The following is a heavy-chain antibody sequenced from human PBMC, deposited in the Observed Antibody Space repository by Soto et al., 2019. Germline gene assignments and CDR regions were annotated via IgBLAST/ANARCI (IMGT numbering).Heavy chain of an antibody. J-gene: IGHJ5*02. CDR3: ARVPYYGGMVGEVMA. D-gene: IGHD3-16*01. V-gene: IGHV4-30-4*01. Sequence: QVQLQESGPGLVKPSQTLSLTCTVSGGSISSGDYYWSWIRQPPGKGLEWIGYIYYSGSTYYNPSLKSRVTISVDKVKNQFSPKLSSVTAADTAVYYCARVPYYGGMVGEVMAWGQGTLVTVSS. CDR2: IYYSGST. CDR1: GGSISSGDYY.